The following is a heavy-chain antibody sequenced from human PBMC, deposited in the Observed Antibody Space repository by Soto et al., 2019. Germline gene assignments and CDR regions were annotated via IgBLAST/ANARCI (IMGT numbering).Heavy chain of an antibody. CDR3: VRDDVGVGIDY. V-gene: IGHV3-74*03. Sequence: EVQLVESGGGLVQPGGSLRLSFAASGFTFSSYWMHWVRQVPGKGLVWVSHIDSDGNSTTYADSVKGRFTISRDNAKNTVYLQMNSLRAEDTAVYYCVRDDVGVGIDYWGLGTLVTVSS. J-gene: IGHJ4*02. D-gene: IGHD1-26*01. CDR2: IDSDGNST. CDR1: GFTFSSYW.